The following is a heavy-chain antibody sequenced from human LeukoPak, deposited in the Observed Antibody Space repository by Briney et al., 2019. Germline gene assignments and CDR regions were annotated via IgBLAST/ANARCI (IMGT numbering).Heavy chain of an antibody. Sequence: SETLSLTCTVSGGSISSYYWSWIRQPPGKGLEWIGYIYYSGSTNYNPSLKSRVTISVDTSKNQFSLKLRPVTAADTAVYYCARDRQWLTSGESYYYGMDVWGQGTTVTVSS. CDR1: GGSISSYY. J-gene: IGHJ6*02. CDR3: ARDRQWLTSGESYYYGMDV. D-gene: IGHD6-19*01. CDR2: IYYSGST. V-gene: IGHV4-59*01.